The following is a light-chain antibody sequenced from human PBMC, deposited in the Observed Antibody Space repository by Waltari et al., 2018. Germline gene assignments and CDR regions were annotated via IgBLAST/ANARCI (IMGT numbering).Light chain of an antibody. V-gene: IGLV3-1*01. J-gene: IGLJ2*01. CDR1: KXGXXX. CDR2: QDS. CDR3: QAWDSSXXX. Sequence: SYEXTQPPSVSVSXGQTASITCSGDKXGXXXXXWYQQKPGQSPVLVVYQDSKRPSGIPERFSGSNSGNTATLTISGTXAXDEADYYCQAWDSSXXXFXGGTKLTVL.